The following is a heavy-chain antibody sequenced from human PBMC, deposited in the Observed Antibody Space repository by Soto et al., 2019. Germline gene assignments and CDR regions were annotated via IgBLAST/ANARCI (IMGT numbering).Heavy chain of an antibody. Sequence: SETLSLTCTVSGGSISSYYWSWIRQPPGKGLEWIGYIYYSGSTNYNPSLKSRVTISVDTSKNQFSLKLSSVTAADTAVYYCAHTYDFWSGFDYWGQGTLVTVSS. CDR1: GGSISSYY. V-gene: IGHV4-59*08. CDR3: AHTYDFWSGFDY. J-gene: IGHJ4*02. D-gene: IGHD3-3*01. CDR2: IYYSGST.